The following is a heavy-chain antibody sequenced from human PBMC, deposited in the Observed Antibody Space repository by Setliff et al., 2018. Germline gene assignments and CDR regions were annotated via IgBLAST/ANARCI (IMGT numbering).Heavy chain of an antibody. CDR2: IQYDGTKK. Sequence: GSLRLSCAASGFTFSSYSMHWVRQAPGKGLEWVTFIQYDGTKKNYADSVNGRFTVSRDNSKNTLYLQMSSLRAEDTAVYYCARGNDRFDSSSDYSGYYYMDVWGKGTTVTVSS. V-gene: IGHV3-30*02. CDR3: ARGNDRFDSSSDYSGYYYMDV. D-gene: IGHD3-22*01. CDR1: GFTFSSYS. J-gene: IGHJ6*03.